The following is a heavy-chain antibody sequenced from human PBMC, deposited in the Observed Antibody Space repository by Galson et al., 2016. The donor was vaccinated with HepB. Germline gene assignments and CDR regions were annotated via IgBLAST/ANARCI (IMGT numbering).Heavy chain of an antibody. CDR2: FYSSGKT. CDR1: GFTVSSNN. CDR3: TNYCGASSCYSGHVY. J-gene: IGHJ4*02. Sequence: SLRLSCAASGFTVSSNNMDWVRQAPGKGLEWVSVFYSSGKTAHADSVEGRFTISTDNSKNTLYLQMKSLRAEDTALYYCTNYCGASSCYSGHVYWGQGTLVTVSS. D-gene: IGHD2-15*01. V-gene: IGHV3-53*01.